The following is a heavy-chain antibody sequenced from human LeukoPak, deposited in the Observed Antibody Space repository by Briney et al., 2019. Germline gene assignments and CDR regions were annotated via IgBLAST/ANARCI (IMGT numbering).Heavy chain of an antibody. CDR1: GYSISSGYY. Sequence: SETLSLTCAVSGYSISSGYYWGWIRQPPGKGLEWIGSIYHSGSTYYNPSLKSRVTISVDTSKNQFSLKLGSVTAADTAVYYCARYPDSGSGWPGWDYWGQGTLVTVSS. CDR2: IYHSGST. J-gene: IGHJ4*02. D-gene: IGHD6-19*01. CDR3: ARYPDSGSGWPGWDY. V-gene: IGHV4-38-2*01.